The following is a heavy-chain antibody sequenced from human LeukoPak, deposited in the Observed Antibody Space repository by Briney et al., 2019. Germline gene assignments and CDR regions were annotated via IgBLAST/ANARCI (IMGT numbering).Heavy chain of an antibody. J-gene: IGHJ4*02. CDR2: IRSSSSSSI. CDR3: ARDGGYSSSWWSY. V-gene: IGHV3-21*01. Sequence: GGSLRLSCAASGFTFSSYTMNWVRQAPGKGLEWVSSIRSSSSSSIYYADLVKGRFTISRDNAKNSLYLQMNSLRAEDTAVYYCARDGGYSSSWWSYWGQGTLVTVSS. CDR1: GFTFSSYT. D-gene: IGHD6-13*01.